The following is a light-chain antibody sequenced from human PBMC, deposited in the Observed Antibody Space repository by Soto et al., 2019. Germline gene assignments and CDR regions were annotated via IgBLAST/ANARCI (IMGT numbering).Light chain of an antibody. V-gene: IGLV2-23*02. CDR2: EVS. J-gene: IGLJ2*01. CDR3: CSYAGSSTLV. CDR1: SSDVGSYNL. Sequence: QSVLTQPASVSGSPGQSITISCTGTSSDVGSYNLVSWYQQHPGKAPKLMIYEVSKRPSGVSNRFSGSKSSNTASLTVSGLQAGDEVDYYCCSYAGSSTLVFGGGTKLTVL.